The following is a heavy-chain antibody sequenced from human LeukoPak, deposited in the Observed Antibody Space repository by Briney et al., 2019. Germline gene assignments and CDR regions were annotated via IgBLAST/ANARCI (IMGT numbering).Heavy chain of an antibody. J-gene: IGHJ6*03. CDR2: IYHSGST. Sequence: SETLSLTCTVSGGSISSGGYYWSWIRQPPGKGLEWIGYIYHSGSTYYNPSLKSRVTISVDTSKNQFSLKLSSVTAADTAVYYCAREPRWGYDSYYMDVWGKGTTVTVSS. V-gene: IGHV4-30-2*01. CDR3: AREPRWGYDSYYMDV. D-gene: IGHD3-3*01. CDR1: GGSISSGGYY.